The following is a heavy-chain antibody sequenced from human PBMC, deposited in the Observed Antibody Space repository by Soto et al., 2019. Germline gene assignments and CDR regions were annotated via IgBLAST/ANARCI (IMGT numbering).Heavy chain of an antibody. CDR3: ARKQWLVPNGFDP. V-gene: IGHV4-4*02. Sequence: QVQLQESGPGLVKPSGTLSLTCAVSGGSISSSYWWSWVRQPPGKGLEWIGEMYHSGSTNYNPSLKNRLPISVDKSKNQFSLRVSSVTAADTAVYYCARKQWLVPNGFDPWGQGTLVTVSS. D-gene: IGHD6-19*01. CDR2: MYHSGST. J-gene: IGHJ5*02. CDR1: GGSISSSYW.